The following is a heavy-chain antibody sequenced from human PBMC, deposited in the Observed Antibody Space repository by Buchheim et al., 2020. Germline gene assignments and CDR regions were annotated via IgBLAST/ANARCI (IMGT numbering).Heavy chain of an antibody. Sequence: EVQLLESGGGLVQPGGSLRLSCAASGFTFSSYAMSWVRQAPGKGLEWVSAISGSGGSTYYADSVKGRFTISRDNAKNSLYLQMNSLRAEDTAVYYCARDGASRHYYYYGMDVWGQGTT. CDR2: ISGSGGST. J-gene: IGHJ6*02. CDR3: ARDGASRHYYYYGMDV. D-gene: IGHD1-26*01. CDR1: GFTFSSYA. V-gene: IGHV3-23*01.